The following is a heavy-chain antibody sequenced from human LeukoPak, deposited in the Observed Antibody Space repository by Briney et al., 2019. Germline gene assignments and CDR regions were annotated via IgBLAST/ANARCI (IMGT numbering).Heavy chain of an antibody. CDR3: ARDLGHFDY. D-gene: IGHD3-16*01. CDR2: ISSSSTTI. Sequence: WFSYISSSSTTIYYADSVKRRFTISRDNAKNSLYLQMNSLRAEDTAVYYCARDLGHFDYWGQGTLVTVSS. J-gene: IGHJ4*02. V-gene: IGHV3-48*01.